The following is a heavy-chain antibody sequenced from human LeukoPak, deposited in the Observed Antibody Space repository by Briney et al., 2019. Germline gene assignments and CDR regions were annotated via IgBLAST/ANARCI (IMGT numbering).Heavy chain of an antibody. D-gene: IGHD2-2*01. J-gene: IGHJ4*02. Sequence: PSETLSLTCTVSGGSISSYYWSWIRQPPGKGLEWIGYIYYSGSTNYNPSLKSRVTISVDTSKNQFSLKLSSVTAADTAVYYCARSLVPAAIDYWGQGTLVTVSS. CDR2: IYYSGST. CDR1: GGSISSYY. V-gene: IGHV4-59*01. CDR3: ARSLVPAAIDY.